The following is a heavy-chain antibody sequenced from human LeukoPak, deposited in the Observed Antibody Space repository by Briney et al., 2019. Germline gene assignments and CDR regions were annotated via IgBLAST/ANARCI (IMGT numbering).Heavy chain of an antibody. CDR1: GFTFSNYW. V-gene: IGHV3-7*01. J-gene: IGHJ4*02. CDR3: ARDRVWTILY. CDR2: INQDGSET. D-gene: IGHD2-21*01. Sequence: PGGSLRLSCVGSGFTFSNYWMNWVRQAPGKGLEWVANINQDGSETYYEDSVMGRFTISRDNARKSLYLQVNSLRAEDTAVYYCARDRVWTILYWGQGTVVTVSS.